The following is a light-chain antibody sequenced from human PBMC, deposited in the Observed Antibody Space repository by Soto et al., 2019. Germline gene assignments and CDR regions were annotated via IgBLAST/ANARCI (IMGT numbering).Light chain of an antibody. CDR1: SSDVGGYNY. CDR3: SSYTSSSTRLLV. Sequence: QSALTQPASVSGSPGQSITISCTGTSSDVGGYNYVSWYQQHPGKAPKLLIYDVSNRPSGVSNRFSGSKSGNTASLTISGLPAEEEADYYCSSYTSSSTRLLVFGTGTKLTVL. V-gene: IGLV2-14*01. J-gene: IGLJ1*01. CDR2: DVS.